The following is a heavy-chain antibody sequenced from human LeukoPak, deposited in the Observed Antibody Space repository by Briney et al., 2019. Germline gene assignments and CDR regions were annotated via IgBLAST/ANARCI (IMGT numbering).Heavy chain of an antibody. CDR2: ITTATSSYI. V-gene: IGHV3-21*01. Sequence: GGPLRLSCAASGFTFSSHDMNWVRQAPGKGLEWVSSITTATSSYIYYADSVKGRFTVSRDNAKRSLYLQMNSLRADDTAVYYCAREFDGSASGAGYWGQGTLVTVSS. J-gene: IGHJ4*02. CDR1: GFTFSSHD. CDR3: AREFDGSASGAGY. D-gene: IGHD1-26*01.